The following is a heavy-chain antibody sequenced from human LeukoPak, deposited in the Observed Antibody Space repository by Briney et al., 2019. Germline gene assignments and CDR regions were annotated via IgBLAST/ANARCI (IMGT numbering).Heavy chain of an antibody. CDR1: GFTVSSSY. D-gene: IGHD4-11*01. V-gene: IGHV3-53*01. Sequence: PGGSLSLSCAASGFTVSSSYMTWVRQAPGKGLEWVSVMYTAAGTYYADSVKGRFTISRDNSNNTLYLQMDSLRAEDTAVYYCTKDYSRWGQGTLVTVSS. J-gene: IGHJ4*02. CDR2: MYTAAGT. CDR3: TKDYSR.